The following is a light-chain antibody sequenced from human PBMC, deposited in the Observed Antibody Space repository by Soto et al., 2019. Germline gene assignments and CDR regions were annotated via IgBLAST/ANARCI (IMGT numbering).Light chain of an antibody. CDR3: QAWDSSTVV. CDR2: QDS. Sequence: SYELTQPPSVSVSPGQTASITCSGDKMGDKYACWHQQKPGQSPVLVIYQDSKRPSGIPERFSGSNSGNTATPTISGTQAMDEADYYCQAWDSSTVVFGGGTKLTVL. J-gene: IGLJ2*01. V-gene: IGLV3-1*01. CDR1: KMGDKY.